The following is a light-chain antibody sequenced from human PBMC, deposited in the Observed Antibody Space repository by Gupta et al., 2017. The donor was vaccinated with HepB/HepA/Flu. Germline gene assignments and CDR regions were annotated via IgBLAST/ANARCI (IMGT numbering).Light chain of an antibody. CDR3: SSYSSSSPLVV. J-gene: IGLJ2*01. Sequence: QSALTQPASVSGSPGQSLTICCTGTSSDVGGYNFVSWYQQHPDKAPKLMIYDVSDRPSGVSNRFSASKSSHTASLTISGLQAEDEADYYCSSYSSSSPLVVFGGGTKLTVL. CDR1: SSDVGGYNF. V-gene: IGLV2-14*03. CDR2: DVS.